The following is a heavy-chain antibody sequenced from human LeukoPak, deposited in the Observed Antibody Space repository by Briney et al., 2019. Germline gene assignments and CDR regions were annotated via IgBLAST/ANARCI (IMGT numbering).Heavy chain of an antibody. Sequence: GGSLRLSCAASGFTFSSYRMSWVRQAPGKGLEWVAVISYDGSNKYYADSVKGRFTISRDNSQNTLYLHMNTLRAEDTALYYCARVRNDFWSGYFDYWGQGNLVTVSS. CDR3: ARVRNDFWSGYFDY. D-gene: IGHD3-3*01. CDR1: GFTFSSYR. CDR2: ISYDGSNK. V-gene: IGHV3-30-3*01. J-gene: IGHJ4*02.